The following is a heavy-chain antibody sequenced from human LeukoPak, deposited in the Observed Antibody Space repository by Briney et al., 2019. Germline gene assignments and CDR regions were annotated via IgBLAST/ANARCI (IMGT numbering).Heavy chain of an antibody. D-gene: IGHD2-15*01. Sequence: KPSETLSLTCTVSGGSISSYHWTWIRQPAGKGLEWIGRIYTSGNTGYNPSLKSRVTMSVDTSKNQFSLNLSSVTAADTAVYYCARVDLRAAFFDYWGQGTLVTVSS. CDR2: IYTSGNT. J-gene: IGHJ4*02. CDR3: ARVDLRAAFFDY. CDR1: GGSISSYH. V-gene: IGHV4-4*07.